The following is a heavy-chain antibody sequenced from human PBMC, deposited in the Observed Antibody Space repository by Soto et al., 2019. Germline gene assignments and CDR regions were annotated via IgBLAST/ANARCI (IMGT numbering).Heavy chain of an antibody. CDR1: GGTFSSYA. CDR2: IIPIFGTA. CDR3: ARESVSGWDSSGYDKYFDY. Sequence: SVKVSCKASGGTFSSYAISWVRQAPGQGLEWMGGIIPIFGTANYAQKFQGRVTITADESTSTAYMELSSLRSEDTAVYYCARESVSGWDSSGYDKYFDYWGQGTLVTVSS. V-gene: IGHV1-69*13. D-gene: IGHD3-22*01. J-gene: IGHJ4*02.